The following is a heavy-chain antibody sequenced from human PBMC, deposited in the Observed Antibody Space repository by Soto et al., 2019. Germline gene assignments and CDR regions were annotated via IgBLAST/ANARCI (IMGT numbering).Heavy chain of an antibody. Sequence: GGSLRLSCAASGFTLGRYGMSWVRQAPGKGLEWVSAVSPNGQGIYYADSVRGRFTISRDFSKNTVFLHMDSLRAEDTAVYYCAKDRDYPRDYFHYWGQGTLVTAPQ. CDR1: GFTLGRYG. CDR3: AKDRDYPRDYFHY. D-gene: IGHD3-10*01. V-gene: IGHV3-23*01. J-gene: IGHJ4*02. CDR2: VSPNGQGI.